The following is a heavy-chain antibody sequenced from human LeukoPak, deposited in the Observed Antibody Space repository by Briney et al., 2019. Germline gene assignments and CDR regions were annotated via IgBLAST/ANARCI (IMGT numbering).Heavy chain of an antibody. J-gene: IGHJ4*02. CDR2: ISSSSSYI. D-gene: IGHD6-13*01. V-gene: IGHV3-21*01. CDR1: GFTFSSYS. CDR3: ARRLMAAAGYYFDY. Sequence: PGGSLRLSCAASGFTFSSYSMNWVRQAPGKGLEWVSSISSSSSYIYYADSVKGRFTISRDNAKNSLYLQMNSLRAEDTAVYYCARRLMAAAGYYFDYWGQGTLVTVSS.